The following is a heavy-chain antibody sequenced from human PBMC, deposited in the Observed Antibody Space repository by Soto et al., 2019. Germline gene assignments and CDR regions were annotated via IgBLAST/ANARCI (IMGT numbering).Heavy chain of an antibody. D-gene: IGHD6-13*01. CDR3: ASSHAGAHITAAVH. Sequence: QLQLQESGSGLVKPSQTLSLTCAVSGGSISSGGYSWNWIRQPPGKGLEWIGYIYHSGSTYYNPSLRSRVTISADRSKNQFSLKMSSVTAADTAVYYCASSHAGAHITAAVHWGQGTLVTVSS. J-gene: IGHJ4*02. V-gene: IGHV4-30-2*01. CDR2: IYHSGST. CDR1: GGSISSGGYS.